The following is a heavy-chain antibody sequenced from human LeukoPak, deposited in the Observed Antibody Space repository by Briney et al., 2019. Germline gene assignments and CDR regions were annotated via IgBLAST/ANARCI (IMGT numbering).Heavy chain of an antibody. CDR2: ISYDGTIR. CDR1: GLTFSSYG. V-gene: IGHV3-30*18. J-gene: IGHJ5*02. CDR3: AKGACSSTTCYLANP. Sequence: GGSLRLSCAASGLTFSSYGMRWVRQAPGKGLEWVAVISYDGTIRNYADSVKGRFTISRDNSKNTLYLQMNTSTCKAAPLYNCAKGACSSTTCYLANPWGQGTLVTVYS. D-gene: IGHD2-2*01.